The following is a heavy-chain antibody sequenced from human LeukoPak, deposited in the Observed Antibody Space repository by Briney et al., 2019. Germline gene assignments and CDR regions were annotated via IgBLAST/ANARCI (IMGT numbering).Heavy chain of an antibody. CDR3: ARDNVGYYDFWSGFPLDY. J-gene: IGHJ4*02. CDR2: ISSSSSYI. V-gene: IGHV3-21*01. CDR1: GFTFSSYS. Sequence: PGGSLRLSCAASGFTFSSYSMNWVRQAPEKGLEWVSSISSSSSYIYYADSVKGRFTISRDNAKNSLYLQMNSLRAEDTAVYYCARDNVGYYDFWSGFPLDYWGQGTLVTVSS. D-gene: IGHD3-3*01.